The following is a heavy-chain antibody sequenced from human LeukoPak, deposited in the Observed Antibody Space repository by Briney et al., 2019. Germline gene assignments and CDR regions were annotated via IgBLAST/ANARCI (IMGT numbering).Heavy chain of an antibody. V-gene: IGHV3-30*18. CDR3: AKADGH. CDR2: ISYDGSNK. Sequence: GGSLRLSCAASQFTFSSYGMHWVRQAPGKGLEWVAVISYDGSNKYYADSVKGRFTISRDNSKNTLYLQMNSLRAEDTAVYYCAKADGHWGQGTLVTVSS. CDR1: QFTFSSYG. J-gene: IGHJ4*02.